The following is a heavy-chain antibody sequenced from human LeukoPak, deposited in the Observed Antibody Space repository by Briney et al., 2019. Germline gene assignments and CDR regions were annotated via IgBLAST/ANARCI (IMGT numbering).Heavy chain of an antibody. J-gene: IGHJ5*02. CDR1: GGSISSYY. D-gene: IGHD1-7*01. CDR3: ARLCNWNYESWFDP. V-gene: IGHV4-59*01. CDR2: IYYSGST. Sequence: SETLSLTCTVSGGSISSYYWSWIRQPPGKGLEWIGYIYYSGSTNYNPSLKSRVTISVDTSKNQFSLKLSSVTAADTAVYYCARLCNWNYESWFDPWGQGTLVTVSS.